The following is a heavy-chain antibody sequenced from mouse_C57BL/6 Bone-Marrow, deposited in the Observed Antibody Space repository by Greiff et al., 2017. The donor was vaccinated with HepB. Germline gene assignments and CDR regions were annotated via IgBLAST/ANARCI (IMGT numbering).Heavy chain of an antibody. V-gene: IGHV1-26*01. CDR1: GYTFTDYY. D-gene: IGHD2-2*01. CDR3: ARALWLRRNYYAMDY. CDR2: INPNNGGT. J-gene: IGHJ4*01. Sequence: VQLQQSGPELVKPGASVKISCKASGYTFTDYYMNWVKQSHGKSLEWIGDINPNNGGTSYNQKFKGKATLTVDKSSSTAYMELRSLTSEDSAVYYCARALWLRRNYYAMDYWGQGTSVTVSS.